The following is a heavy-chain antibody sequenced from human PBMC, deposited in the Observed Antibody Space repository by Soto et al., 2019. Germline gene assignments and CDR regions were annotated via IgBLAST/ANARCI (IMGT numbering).Heavy chain of an antibody. CDR3: ARGVGFGYYYYNMDL. J-gene: IGHJ6*02. D-gene: IGHD3-10*01. Sequence: SETLSLTCTVSGDSVTSVSDYWSWIRQPPGKGLEWIGYIYYSGSADYNPSLGSRVTISIDTSKNQFSLKLTSVTAADTAVYYCARGVGFGYYYYNMDLWGQGTAVTVSS. CDR2: IYYSGSA. V-gene: IGHV4-61*01. CDR1: GDSVTSVSDY.